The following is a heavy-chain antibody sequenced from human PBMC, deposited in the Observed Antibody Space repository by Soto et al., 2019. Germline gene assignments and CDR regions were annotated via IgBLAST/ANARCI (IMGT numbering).Heavy chain of an antibody. CDR3: ARDRDYGDYDAFDI. Sequence: SETLSLTCTVPGGSISSYYWSWIRQPPGKGLEWIGYIYYSGSTNYNPSLKSRVTISVDTSKNQFSLKLSSVTAADTAVYYCARDRDYGDYDAFDIWGQGTMVTVSS. CDR1: GGSISSYY. J-gene: IGHJ3*02. V-gene: IGHV4-59*01. CDR2: IYYSGST. D-gene: IGHD4-17*01.